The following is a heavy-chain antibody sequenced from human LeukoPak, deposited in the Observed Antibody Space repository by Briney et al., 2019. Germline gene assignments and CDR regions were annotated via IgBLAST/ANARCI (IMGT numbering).Heavy chain of an antibody. D-gene: IGHD3-3*01. CDR1: GFRFSAYA. CDR3: ARDSPPYYDFWSGYYDY. J-gene: IGHJ4*02. Sequence: GGSLRLSCAASGFRFSAYAMNWVRQAPGKGLEWVSAIYSGGSTYYADSVKGRFTISRDNSKNTLYLQMNSLRAEDTAVYYCARDSPPYYDFWSGYYDYWGQGTLVTVSS. V-gene: IGHV3-66*02. CDR2: IYSGGST.